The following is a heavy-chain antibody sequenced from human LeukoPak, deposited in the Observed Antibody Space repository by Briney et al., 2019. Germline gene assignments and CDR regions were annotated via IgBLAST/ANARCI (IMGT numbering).Heavy chain of an antibody. Sequence: SQTLSLTCTVSGGSISSGGYYWSWIRQHPGKGLEWIGYIYYSGSTYYNPSLKSRVAISVDTSKNQYSLKLSSVTAADTAVYYCAMRLSYAENWFDPWGQGTLVTVSS. CDR1: GGSISSGGYY. J-gene: IGHJ5*02. CDR2: IYYSGST. CDR3: AMRLSYAENWFDP. D-gene: IGHD3-3*01. V-gene: IGHV4-31*03.